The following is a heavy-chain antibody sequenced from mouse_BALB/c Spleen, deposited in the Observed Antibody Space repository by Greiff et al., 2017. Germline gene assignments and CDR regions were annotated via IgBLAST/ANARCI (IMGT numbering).Heavy chain of an antibody. D-gene: IGHD1-1*01. CDR3: AKIYYYGSSYAMDY. Sequence: QVQLKESGPGLVAPSQSLSITCTVSGFSLKSYGVSWVRQPPGKGLEWLGVIWCDGGTNYHSALISRLSISKENSKSHVFLKLNSLQTDYTATYYCAKIYYYGSSYAMDYWGQGTSVTVSA. V-gene: IGHV2-3*01. J-gene: IGHJ4*01. CDR1: GFSLKSYG. CDR2: IWCDGGT.